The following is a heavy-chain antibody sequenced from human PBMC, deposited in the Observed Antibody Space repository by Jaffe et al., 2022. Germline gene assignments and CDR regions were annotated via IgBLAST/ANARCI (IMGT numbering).Heavy chain of an antibody. CDR3: ARVLVETYGDTPTMYFDL. J-gene: IGHJ2*01. D-gene: IGHD4-17*01. CDR1: GGSISSGGYS. V-gene: IGHV4-30-2*01. CDR2: IYHSGST. Sequence: QLQLQESGSGLVKPSQTLSLTCAVSGGSISSGGYSWSWIRQPPGKGLEWIGYIYHSGSTYYNPSLKSRVTISVDRSKNQFSLKLSSVTAADTAVYYCARVLVETYGDTPTMYFDLWGRGTLVTVSS.